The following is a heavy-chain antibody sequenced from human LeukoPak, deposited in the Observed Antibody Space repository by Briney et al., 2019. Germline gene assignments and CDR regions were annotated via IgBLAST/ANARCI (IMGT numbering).Heavy chain of an antibody. D-gene: IGHD3-22*01. CDR3: ARAMIPSGHQGY. CDR1: GYTFTSYD. CDR2: MNPNSGNT. J-gene: IGHJ4*02. Sequence: ASVKVSCKASGYTFTSYDINWVRQATGQGLEWMGWMNPNSGNTGYAQKFQGRVTMTRDTSTSTVYMELSSLRSEDTAVYYCARAMIPSGHQGYWGQGTLVTVSS. V-gene: IGHV1-8*01.